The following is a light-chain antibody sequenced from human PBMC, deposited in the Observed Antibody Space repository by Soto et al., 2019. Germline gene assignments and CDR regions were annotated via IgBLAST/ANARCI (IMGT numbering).Light chain of an antibody. CDR2: GAS. CDR1: QSVSSSY. CDR3: QQYGNSLPLS. V-gene: IGKV3-20*01. Sequence: EIVLTQSPGTLSLSPGERATLSCRASQSVSSSYLAWYQQKPGQAPRLLIYGASSRATGVPDRFSGSGCGTDFALTISRLEPEDFAVYYCQQYGNSLPLSFGGGTKVDIK. J-gene: IGKJ4*01.